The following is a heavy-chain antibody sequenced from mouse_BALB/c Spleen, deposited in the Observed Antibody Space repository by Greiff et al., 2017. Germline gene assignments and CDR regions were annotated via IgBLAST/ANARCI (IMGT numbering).Heavy chain of an antibody. D-gene: IGHD2-3*01. CDR3: ARLYDGYYFDY. J-gene: IGHJ2*01. V-gene: IGHV1S56*01. Sequence: VQLQQSGPELVKPGASVKMSCKASGYTFTSYYIHWVKQRPGQGLEWIGWIYPGDGSTKYNEKFKGKTTLTADKSSSTAYMLLSSLTSEDSAIYFCARLYDGYYFDYWGQGTTLTVSS. CDR2: IYPGDGST. CDR1: GYTFTSYY.